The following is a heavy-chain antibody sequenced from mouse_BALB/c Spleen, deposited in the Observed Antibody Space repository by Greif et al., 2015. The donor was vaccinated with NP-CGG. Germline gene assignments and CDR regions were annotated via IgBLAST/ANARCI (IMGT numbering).Heavy chain of an antibody. CDR3: AREYGNYYAMDY. Sequence: EVKLVESGGGLVKRGGSLKLSCAASGFTFSSYAMSWVRQTPEKRLEWVASISSGGSTYYPDSVKCRFTISRDNARNILYLQMSSLRSEDTAMYYCAREYGNYYAMDYWGQGTSVTFSS. D-gene: IGHD2-10*02. J-gene: IGHJ4*01. CDR1: GFTFSSYA. V-gene: IGHV5-6-5*01. CDR2: ISSGGST.